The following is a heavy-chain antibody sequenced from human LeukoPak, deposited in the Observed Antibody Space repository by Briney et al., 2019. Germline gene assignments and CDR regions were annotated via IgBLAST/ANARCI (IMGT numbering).Heavy chain of an antibody. CDR2: VNHSGST. J-gene: IGHJ6*03. D-gene: IGHD2-21*01. CDR1: GGSFSGYY. CDR3: ARGIPPYYMDV. V-gene: IGHV4-34*01. Sequence: RSSQTPSLTCAVYGGSFSGYYWSWIRHPPGKGLEWIGEVNHSGSTNYNPCFKRRVTISVETSKTQFSLKLSSVTAAETAVYYCARGIPPYYMDVWGKGTTVTVSS.